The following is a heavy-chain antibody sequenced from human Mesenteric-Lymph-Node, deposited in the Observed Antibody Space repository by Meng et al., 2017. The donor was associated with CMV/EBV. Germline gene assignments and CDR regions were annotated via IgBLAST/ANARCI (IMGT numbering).Heavy chain of an antibody. Sequence: ASRFTFSAYALSWVRQAPGKGLEWVSTISGNSRSTYYADSVKGRFTISRDNSKNTLYLQVNSLRAEDTAVYYCAKHRIPAAGTFDYWGQGTLVTVSS. CDR2: ISGNSRST. J-gene: IGHJ4*02. V-gene: IGHV3-23*01. CDR3: AKHRIPAAGTFDY. CDR1: RFTFSAYA. D-gene: IGHD6-13*01.